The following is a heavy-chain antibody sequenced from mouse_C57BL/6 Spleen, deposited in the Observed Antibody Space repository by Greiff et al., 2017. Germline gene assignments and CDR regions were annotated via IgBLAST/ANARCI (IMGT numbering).Heavy chain of an antibody. CDR1: GYTFTDYY. CDR3: SRSLWNYHWYFDV. D-gene: IGHD6-1*01. J-gene: IGHJ1*03. CDR2: IFPGSGST. Sequence: QVQLQQSGPELVKPGASVKISCKASGYTFTDYYITWVKQRPGQGLEWIGWIFPGSGSTYYNEKFKGKATLTVDKSSSTAYMLLSSLTSDDSAVYFCSRSLWNYHWYFDVWGTGTTVTVSS. V-gene: IGHV1-75*01.